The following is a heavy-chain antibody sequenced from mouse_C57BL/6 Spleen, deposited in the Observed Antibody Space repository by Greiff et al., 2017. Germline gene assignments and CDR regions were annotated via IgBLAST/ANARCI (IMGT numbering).Heavy chain of an antibody. J-gene: IGHJ1*03. Sequence: QVQLKESGPGLVQPSQSLSITCTVSGFSLTSYGVHWVRQSPGKGLEWLGVIWRGGSTDYNAAFMSRLSITKDNSKSQVFFKMNSLQADDTAIYYCAKTGGNSLNWYFDVWGTGTTVTVSS. CDR1: GFSLTSYG. V-gene: IGHV2-5*01. CDR3: AKTGGNSLNWYFDV. CDR2: IWRGGST. D-gene: IGHD1-1*02.